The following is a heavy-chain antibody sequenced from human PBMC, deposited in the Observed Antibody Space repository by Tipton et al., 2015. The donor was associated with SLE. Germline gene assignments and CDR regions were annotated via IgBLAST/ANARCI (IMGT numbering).Heavy chain of an antibody. CDR2: ISYSGST. D-gene: IGHD3-3*01. J-gene: IGHJ4*02. CDR1: GGSLSTLGYY. Sequence: TLSLTCSVSGGSLSTLGYYWGWLRQSPGKGLEGIASISYSGSTYYNLSLRSRVTISVDTSKNQFSLTLTSVTAADTASYYCAANAYDFWKEFDSWGQGTLVTVSS. CDR3: AANAYDFWKEFDS. V-gene: IGHV4-39*07.